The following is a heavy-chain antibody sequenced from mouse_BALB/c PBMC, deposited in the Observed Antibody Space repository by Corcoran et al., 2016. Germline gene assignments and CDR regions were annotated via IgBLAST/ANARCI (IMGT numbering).Heavy chain of an antibody. Sequence: EVLLQQSGPDLVKPGASVKLPCKAAGYTFTDYTMDWGKQSHGKSLEWIGDINPNNGGTIYNQKFKGKATLTVDKSSSTAYMELRSLTSEDIAVEYCARSTVTSGNAMDYWGQGTSVTVSS. J-gene: IGHJ4*01. CDR3: ARSTVTSGNAMDY. CDR2: INPNNGGT. V-gene: IGHV1-18*01. CDR1: GYTFTDYT. D-gene: IGHD2-3*01.